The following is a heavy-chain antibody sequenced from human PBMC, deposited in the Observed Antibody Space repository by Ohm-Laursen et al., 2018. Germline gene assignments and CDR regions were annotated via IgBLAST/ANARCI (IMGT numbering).Heavy chain of an antibody. Sequence: SLRLSCAASGFTFSSYAMSWVRQAPGKGLEWVSAISGSGGSTYYADPVKGRFTISRDNSKNTLYLQMNSLRAEDTAVYYCGKDWALGNSPFDYWGQGTLVTVSS. CDR2: ISGSGGST. CDR3: GKDWALGNSPFDY. J-gene: IGHJ4*02. V-gene: IGHV3-23*01. D-gene: IGHD4-23*01. CDR1: GFTFSSYA.